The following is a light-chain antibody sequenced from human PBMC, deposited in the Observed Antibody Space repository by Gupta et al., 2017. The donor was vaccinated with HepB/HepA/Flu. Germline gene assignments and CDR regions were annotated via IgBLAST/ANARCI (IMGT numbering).Light chain of an antibody. CDR1: QDIVNY. Sequence: DTQMTQSPSPLSASVGDRVTITCRASQDIVNYVNWYQQKPGKAPKLLIYGASSLKSGVPSRCSGRGSGIDFTLTITSLQLEDVATYFCQETYHTLTFGRGTRL. J-gene: IGKJ5*01. V-gene: IGKV1-39*01. CDR2: GAS. CDR3: QETYHTLT.